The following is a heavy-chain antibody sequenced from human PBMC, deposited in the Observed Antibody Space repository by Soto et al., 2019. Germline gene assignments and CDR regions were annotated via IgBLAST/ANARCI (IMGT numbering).Heavy chain of an antibody. D-gene: IGHD1-26*01. CDR3: ARDLVGLPTWPHISLDY. CDR2: IIPIFGTA. Sequence: LEWMGGIIPIFGTANYAQKFQGRVTITADESTSTAYMELSSLRSEDTAVYYCARDLVGLPTWPHISLDYWGQGTLVTVSS. J-gene: IGHJ4*02. V-gene: IGHV1-69*01.